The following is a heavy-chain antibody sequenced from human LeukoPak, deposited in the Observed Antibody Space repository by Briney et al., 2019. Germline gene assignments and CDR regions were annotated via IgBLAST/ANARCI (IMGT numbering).Heavy chain of an antibody. Sequence: GGSLRLFCAASGFTFSSYWMHWVRHAPGKGLVWVSRINSDGSSTRYADSVKGRFTISRDNAKNTLYLQMNSLRAEDTAVYYCARDSYFVPTSYAFDIWGQGTMVTVSS. D-gene: IGHD3-9*01. CDR3: ARDSYFVPTSYAFDI. V-gene: IGHV3-74*01. J-gene: IGHJ3*02. CDR1: GFTFSSYW. CDR2: INSDGSST.